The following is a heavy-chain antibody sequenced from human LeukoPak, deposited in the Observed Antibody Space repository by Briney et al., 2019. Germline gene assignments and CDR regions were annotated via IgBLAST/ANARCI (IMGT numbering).Heavy chain of an antibody. Sequence: PSETLSLTCTVSGGSISSYYWSWIRQPPGKGLEWIGYIYYSGSTNYNPSLKSRVTISVDTSKNQFSLKLSSVTAADTAVYYCARAHYDILTGIRGDYFDYWGQGTLVTISS. J-gene: IGHJ4*02. V-gene: IGHV4-59*01. CDR1: GGSISSYY. D-gene: IGHD3-9*01. CDR2: IYYSGST. CDR3: ARAHYDILTGIRGDYFDY.